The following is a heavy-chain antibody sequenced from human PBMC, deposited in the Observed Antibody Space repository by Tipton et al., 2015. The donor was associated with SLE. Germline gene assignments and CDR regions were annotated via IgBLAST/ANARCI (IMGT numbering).Heavy chain of an antibody. CDR2: IYSSGST. CDR1: GGSISSRGHY. D-gene: IGHD4-17*01. J-gene: IGHJ4*02. V-gene: IGHV4-31*03. Sequence: LRLSCTVSGGSISSRGHYWSWIRQHPGKGLEWIGFIYSSGSTYYNPSLESRIMISVDTSKNQFSLNLNSVTAADTAVYYCARDDYGDPLGYWGQGTLVTVSS. CDR3: ARDDYGDPLGY.